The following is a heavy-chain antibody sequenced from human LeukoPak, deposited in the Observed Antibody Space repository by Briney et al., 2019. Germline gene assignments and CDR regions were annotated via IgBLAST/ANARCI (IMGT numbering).Heavy chain of an antibody. V-gene: IGHV1-2*06. J-gene: IGHJ4*02. CDR1: GYTFIHYF. CDR2: INSNSGGT. CDR3: ARDLSSTPNWELDY. Sequence: AAVKVSCKASGYTFIHYFIHWVRQAPGQGLEWIGRINSNSGGTEYAQRFQGRVTMTRDTSITTVYMELHSLTFDDAAVYYCARDLSSTPNWELDYWGQGTLVTVSS. D-gene: IGHD1-26*01.